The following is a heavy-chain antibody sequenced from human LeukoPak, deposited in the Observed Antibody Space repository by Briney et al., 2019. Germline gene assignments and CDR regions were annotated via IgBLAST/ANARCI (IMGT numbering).Heavy chain of an antibody. CDR1: GGSISSYY. J-gene: IGHJ4*02. V-gene: IGHV4-4*07. Sequence: SETLSLTCTVSGGSISSYYWSWIRQPAGKGLEWIGRIYTSGSTNYNPSLKSRVTMSVDTSKNQFSLKLSSVTAADTAVYYCVISSSFYTYDYWGQGTLVTASS. D-gene: IGHD3-22*01. CDR2: IYTSGST. CDR3: VISSSFYTYDY.